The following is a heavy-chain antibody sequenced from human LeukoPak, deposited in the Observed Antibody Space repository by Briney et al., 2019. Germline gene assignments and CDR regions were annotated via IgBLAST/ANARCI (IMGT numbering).Heavy chain of an antibody. CDR3: ARYRAFDI. CDR1: GGPISSYY. Sequence: SETLSLTCAVSGGPISSYYWSWIRQPPGKGLEWIGYIYNGDTNYNPSLKSRVTISVDTSKNQFSLKLSSVTAADTAVYYCARYRAFDIWGQGTMVTVSS. V-gene: IGHV4-59*01. J-gene: IGHJ3*02. CDR2: IYNGDT.